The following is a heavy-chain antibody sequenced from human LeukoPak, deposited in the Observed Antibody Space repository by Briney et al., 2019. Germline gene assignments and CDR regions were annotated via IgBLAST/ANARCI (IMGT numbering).Heavy chain of an antibody. V-gene: IGHV3-74*01. CDR3: AREQGYSGYDYSYYYYYYTDV. CDR1: GFTFSSYW. CDR2: INSDGSST. D-gene: IGHD5-12*01. J-gene: IGHJ6*03. Sequence: GGSLRLSCAASGFTFSSYWMHWVRQAPGKGLVWISRINSDGSSTSYADSVKGRFTISRDNAKNTLYLQMNSLRAEDTAVYYCAREQGYSGYDYSYYYYYYTDVWGKGTTVTVSS.